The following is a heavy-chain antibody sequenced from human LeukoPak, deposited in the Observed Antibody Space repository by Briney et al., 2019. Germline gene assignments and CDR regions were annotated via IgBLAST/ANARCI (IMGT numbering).Heavy chain of an antibody. J-gene: IGHJ4*02. CDR3: ARYFVDCGSGSPFDY. V-gene: IGHV3-11*03. D-gene: IGHD3-10*01. CDR1: GFTFTDYY. CDR2: IGSSSSST. Sequence: PGGSLRLSCAASGFTFTDYYMSWLRQAPGKGLEWVSYIGSSSSSTNYADAVKGRFTISRDNAKTSLYLQMNNLRAEDTAMYYCARYFVDCGSGSPFDYWGQGTLVTVSS.